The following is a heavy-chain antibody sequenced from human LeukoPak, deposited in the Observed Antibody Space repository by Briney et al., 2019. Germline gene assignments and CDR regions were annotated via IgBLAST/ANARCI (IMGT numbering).Heavy chain of an antibody. CDR3: ARGNAVLRFLEWLSDNWFDP. CDR1: GYTFTSYY. CDR2: ISAYNGNT. V-gene: IGHV1-18*04. D-gene: IGHD3-3*01. Sequence: ASVTVSCTASGYTFTSYYMHWVRQAPGQGLEWMGWISAYNGNTNYAQKLQGRVTMTTDTSTSTAYTELRSLRSDDTAVYYCARGNAVLRFLEWLSDNWFDPWGQGTLVTVSS. J-gene: IGHJ5*02.